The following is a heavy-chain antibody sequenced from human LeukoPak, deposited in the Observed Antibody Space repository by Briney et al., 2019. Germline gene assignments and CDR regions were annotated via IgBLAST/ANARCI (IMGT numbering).Heavy chain of an antibody. CDR3: TKDLGSGSHPDFYYGMDV. CDR2: VSCDSRDV. D-gene: IGHD3-10*01. J-gene: IGHJ6*02. CDR1: GFTFEDFA. V-gene: IGHV3-9*01. Sequence: GGSLRLSCEASGFTFEDFAMHWVRQVPGKGPEWVSGVSCDSRDVEYADSVKGRLTISRDNAKSSLFLQMDSLRPEDTALYFCTKDLGSGSHPDFYYGMDVWGQGTAVTVSS.